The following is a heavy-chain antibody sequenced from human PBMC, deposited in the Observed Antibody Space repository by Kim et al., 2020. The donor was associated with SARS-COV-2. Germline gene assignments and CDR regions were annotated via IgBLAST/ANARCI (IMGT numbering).Heavy chain of an antibody. Sequence: GGSLRLSCAASGFTFSSFAMTWVRQAPGKGLEWVSVISSSGGSTYYADSVKGRFTISRDNSKNTLYLQMNSLRAEDTAVYYCAKGDRTAGFDPWGQGTLVTVSS. CDR1: GFTFSSFA. J-gene: IGHJ5*02. CDR2: ISSSGGST. V-gene: IGHV3-23*01. CDR3: AKGDRTAGFDP.